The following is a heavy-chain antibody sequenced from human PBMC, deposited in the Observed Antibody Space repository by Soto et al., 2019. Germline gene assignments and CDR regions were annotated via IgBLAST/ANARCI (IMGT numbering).Heavy chain of an antibody. CDR3: ARYVRPNYYDSSGYYYYYGMDV. J-gene: IGHJ6*02. Sequence: SISSSSSYIYYADSVKGRFTISRDNAKNSLYLQMNSLRAEDTAVYYCARYVRPNYYDSSGYYYYYGMDVWGQGTTVTVSS. D-gene: IGHD3-22*01. CDR2: ISSSSSYI. V-gene: IGHV3-21*01.